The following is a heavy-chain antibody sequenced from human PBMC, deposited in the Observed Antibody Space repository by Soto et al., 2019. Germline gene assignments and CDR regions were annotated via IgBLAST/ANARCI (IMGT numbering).Heavy chain of an antibody. CDR3: ARVCGGDCYNGMDV. D-gene: IGHD2-21*01. J-gene: IGHJ6*02. Sequence: SETLSLTCAVYGGSFSGYYWAWIRQPPGTGLEWIGEINHSGSTYYNLSLKSRVTISVDTSKNHFSLKLSSVTAADTAVYYCARVCGGDCYNGMDVWGQGTTVTVSS. V-gene: IGHV4-34*09. CDR2: INHSGST. CDR1: GGSFSGYY.